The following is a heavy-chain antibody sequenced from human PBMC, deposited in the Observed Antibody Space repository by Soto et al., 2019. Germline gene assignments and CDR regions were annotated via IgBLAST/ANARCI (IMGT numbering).Heavy chain of an antibody. CDR1: GFTFSSYA. CDR2: ISYDGSNK. V-gene: IGHV3-30-3*01. Sequence: GSLRLSCAASGFTFSSYAMHWVRQAPGKGLEWVAVISYDGSNKYYADSVKGRFTISRDNSKNTLYLQMNSLRAEDTAVYYCARDSGYDILTGYYKCWGQGTLVTVSS. J-gene: IGHJ4*02. D-gene: IGHD3-9*01. CDR3: ARDSGYDILTGYYKC.